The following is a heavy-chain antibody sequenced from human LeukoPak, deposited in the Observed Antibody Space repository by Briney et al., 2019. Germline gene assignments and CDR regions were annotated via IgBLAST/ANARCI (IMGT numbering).Heavy chain of an antibody. V-gene: IGHV6-1*01. CDR1: GDSVSSNSAA. Sequence: SQTLSLTCAISGDSVSSNSAAWNWIRQSPSRGLEWLGGTYYRSKWYNDYAVSVKSRITINPDTSKNQFSLQLNSVTPEDTAVYYCASSTAEGYSSGWYRGGIYYFDYWGQGTLVTVSS. CDR2: TYYRSKWYN. D-gene: IGHD6-19*01. CDR3: ASSTAEGYSSGWYRGGIYYFDY. J-gene: IGHJ4*02.